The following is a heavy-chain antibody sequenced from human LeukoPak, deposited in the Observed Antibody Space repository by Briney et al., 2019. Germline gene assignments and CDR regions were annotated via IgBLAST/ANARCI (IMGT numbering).Heavy chain of an antibody. CDR3: ARADGYNYENAFDI. D-gene: IGHD5-24*01. J-gene: IGHJ3*02. Sequence: KPSETLSLTCAVSGYSISSGYHWGWIRQPPGKGLEWIGYIYYSGSTNYNPSLKSRVTISVDTSKNQFSLKLSSVTAADTAVYYCARADGYNYENAFDIWGQGTMVTVSS. CDR1: GYSISSGYH. CDR2: IYYSGST. V-gene: IGHV4-59*01.